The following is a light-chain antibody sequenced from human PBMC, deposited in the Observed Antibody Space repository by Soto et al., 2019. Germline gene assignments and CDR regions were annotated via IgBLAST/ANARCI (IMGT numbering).Light chain of an antibody. CDR2: EVS. J-gene: IGLJ2*01. CDR1: SSDVGGYDS. Sequence: QSVLTQPASVSGSPGQSITISCPGTSSDVGGYDSVSWYQQHPGKVPKLMLYEVSNRPSGVSNRFSGSKSGNTASLTISGLHIEDEADYYCSSYTSTSTLVFGGGTMLTVL. V-gene: IGLV2-14*01. CDR3: SSYTSTSTLV.